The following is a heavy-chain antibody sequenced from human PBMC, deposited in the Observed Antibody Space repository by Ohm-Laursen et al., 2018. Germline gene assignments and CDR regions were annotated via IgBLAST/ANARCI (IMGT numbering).Heavy chain of an antibody. D-gene: IGHD6-19*01. CDR3: AGNSSGWVYYFDY. J-gene: IGHJ4*02. Sequence: TLSLTCAVYGGSFNGYYWNWIRQPPGKGLEWIGEINHSGSTKYNPSLKSRVTISVDMSKNQFSLKLSSVTAADTAVYYCAGNSSGWVYYFDYWGQGTLVTVSS. V-gene: IGHV4-34*01. CDR2: INHSGST. CDR1: GGSFNGYY.